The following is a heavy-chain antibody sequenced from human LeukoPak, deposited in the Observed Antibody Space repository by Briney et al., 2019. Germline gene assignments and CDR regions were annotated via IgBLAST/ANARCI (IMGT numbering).Heavy chain of an antibody. CDR3: ARRGYYYGSGSSEYFDY. Sequence: GESLKISCKGSGYSFTTYWIGWVRQMPGKGLEWMGIIYPGDSDTRYSPSLQGQVTISADKSISTAYLQWSSLKASDTAMYYCARRGYYYGSGSSEYFDYWGQGTLATVSS. J-gene: IGHJ4*02. CDR1: GYSFTTYW. CDR2: IYPGDSDT. D-gene: IGHD3-10*01. V-gene: IGHV5-51*01.